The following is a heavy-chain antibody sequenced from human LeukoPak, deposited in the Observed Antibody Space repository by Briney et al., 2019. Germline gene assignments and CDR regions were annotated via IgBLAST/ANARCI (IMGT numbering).Heavy chain of an antibody. CDR3: ARPVERNRITISYDI. J-gene: IGHJ3*02. D-gene: IGHD3-9*01. Sequence: SETLSLTCSVSGGTISSSSYYWGWIRQPPGKGLEWIGSIYYSGSTYYNPSLKSRVSISVDTSKNQFSLKLSSVTAAQTAVYYCARPVERNRITISYDIWGQGTMVTVSS. V-gene: IGHV4-39*01. CDR2: IYYSGST. CDR1: GGTISSSSYY.